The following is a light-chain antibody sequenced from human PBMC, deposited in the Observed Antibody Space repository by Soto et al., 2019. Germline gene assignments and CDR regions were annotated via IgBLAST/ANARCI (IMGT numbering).Light chain of an antibody. Sequence: DIQLTQSPSFLSASVGDRVTITCRASQGITSYVAWYQQRPGKAPKLLIYAASTLQSGVPSRFSGSGSGTEFTLTISSLQPEDFATYYCQQLNSYPYTFGQGTKLEIK. V-gene: IGKV1-9*01. J-gene: IGKJ2*01. CDR2: AAS. CDR3: QQLNSYPYT. CDR1: QGITSY.